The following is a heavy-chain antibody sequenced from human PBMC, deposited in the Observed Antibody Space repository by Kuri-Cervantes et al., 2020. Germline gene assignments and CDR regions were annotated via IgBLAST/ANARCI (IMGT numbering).Heavy chain of an antibody. CDR3: ARSRTLRWLRIHYFDY. V-gene: IGHV5-51*01. D-gene: IGHD5-24*01. CDR1: GYSFSNYW. Sequence: KVSCKGSGYSFSNYWIGWVRQMPGKGLEWMGIIYPGDSDTRYSPSFQGQVTISVDKSISTAYLQWNSLKASDTAMYYCARSRTLRWLRIHYFDYWGQGTLVTVSS. J-gene: IGHJ4*02. CDR2: IYPGDSDT.